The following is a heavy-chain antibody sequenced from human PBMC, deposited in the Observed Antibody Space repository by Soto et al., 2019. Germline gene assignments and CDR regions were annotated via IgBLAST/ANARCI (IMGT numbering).Heavy chain of an antibody. CDR1: GGTFDAYT. CDR2: IIPLFGTA. V-gene: IGHV1-69*01. CDR3: ARLGTKAMDV. D-gene: IGHD2-2*01. J-gene: IGHJ6*02. Sequence: QVQLVQSGAEVRKPGSSVRVSCKASGGTFDAYTITWVRQAPGKGLEWMGGIIPLFGTANYAQKFQGRVTITADESTTTAHMELSSLRSEDTAVYFCARLGTKAMDVWGQGTTVTISS.